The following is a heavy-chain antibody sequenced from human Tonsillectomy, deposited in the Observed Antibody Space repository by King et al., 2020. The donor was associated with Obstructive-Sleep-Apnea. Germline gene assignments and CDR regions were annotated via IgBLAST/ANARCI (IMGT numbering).Heavy chain of an antibody. V-gene: IGHV1-2*02. D-gene: IGHD6-25*01. CDR1: EYTFTGYY. CDR2: INPKSGGT. J-gene: IGHJ4*02. CDR3: ATVAVSAATYYFDY. Sequence: VQLVESGAEVKKPGASVKVSCKASEYTFTGYYIDWMRQAPGQGLEWMGWINPKSGGTNYAQKFQGRVSMTRDTSISTAYMELIRLISADPDVYCCATVAVSAATYYFDYWGQGTLVTVSS.